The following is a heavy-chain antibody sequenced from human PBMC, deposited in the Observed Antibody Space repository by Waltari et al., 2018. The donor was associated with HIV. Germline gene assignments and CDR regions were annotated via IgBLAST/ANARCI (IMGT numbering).Heavy chain of an antibody. Sequence: QVQLQESGPGLGKPSQTLSLTCPVPGGPISSGGYYWRWIRQHPGKDRGWIGFIYYSGSTSYNPSLKSRVTISVDTSKNQFSLKLSSVTAADTAVYYCARVRSPGYTYGFYFYYYGMDVWGQGTTVTVSS. J-gene: IGHJ6*02. D-gene: IGHD5-18*01. CDR1: GGPISSGGYY. CDR3: ARVRSPGYTYGFYFYYYGMDV. V-gene: IGHV4-31*03. CDR2: IYYSGST.